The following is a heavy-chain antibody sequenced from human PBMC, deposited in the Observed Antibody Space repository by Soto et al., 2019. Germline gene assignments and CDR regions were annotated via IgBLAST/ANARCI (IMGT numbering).Heavy chain of an antibody. V-gene: IGHV2-5*02. CDR2: IYWDDER. Sequence: QITLKESGPTLVKPTQTLTLTCTFSGLSLSTSGVGVGWIRQPPGRAPYWLALIYWDDERRYSPSLNNRLTITKDTSKNQVVLTMTNMGPVDTATYYCVRRTTAFDYWGQGTLVTVSS. D-gene: IGHD1-1*01. J-gene: IGHJ4*02. CDR3: VRRTTAFDY. CDR1: GLSLSTSGVG.